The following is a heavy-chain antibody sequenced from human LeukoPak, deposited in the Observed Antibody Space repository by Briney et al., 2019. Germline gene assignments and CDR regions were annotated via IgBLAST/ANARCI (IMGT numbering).Heavy chain of an antibody. CDR2: IKSKTDGETT. V-gene: IGHV3-15*01. Sequence: PGGSLRLSCAASGFTSSNAWMSWVRQAPGEGLEGVGRIKSKTDGETTDYAAPVKGRFTISRDDSKNTLYLQMNSLKTEDTAVYYCTTALRWELLQWDYWGQGTLVTVSS. D-gene: IGHD1-26*01. CDR1: GFTSSNAW. CDR3: TTALRWELLQWDY. J-gene: IGHJ4*02.